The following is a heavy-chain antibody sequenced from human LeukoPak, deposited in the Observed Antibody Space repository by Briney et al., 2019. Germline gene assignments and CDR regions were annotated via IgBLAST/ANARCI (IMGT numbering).Heavy chain of an antibody. CDR3: ARTMSSSHTVYGMDV. CDR1: GYSISSSNW. V-gene: IGHV4-28*05. D-gene: IGHD2-2*02. J-gene: IGHJ6*02. Sequence: PSETLSLTCAVSGYSISSSNWWGWIRQPPGKGLEWIGYIYYSGSIYYNPSLKSRVTMSVDTSKNQFFLKLSSVTAVDTAVYYCARTMSSSHTVYGMDVWGQGTTVTVSS. CDR2: IYYSGSI.